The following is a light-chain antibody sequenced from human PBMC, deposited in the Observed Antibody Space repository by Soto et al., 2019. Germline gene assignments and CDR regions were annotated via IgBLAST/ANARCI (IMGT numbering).Light chain of an antibody. CDR3: SSHTTRNTRV. J-gene: IGLJ1*01. V-gene: IGLV2-14*03. Sequence: QSALTQPASVSGSPGQSITISCTGTSSVVGAYDFVSWYQQHPDKAPKLMIYEVRGRPSGVSNRFSGSKSFNTATLTISGLQAEDEADYYCSSHTTRNTRVFGTGTKVTVL. CDR1: SSVVGAYDF. CDR2: EVR.